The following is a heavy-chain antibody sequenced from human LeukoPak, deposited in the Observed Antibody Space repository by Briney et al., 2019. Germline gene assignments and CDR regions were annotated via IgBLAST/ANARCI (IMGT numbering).Heavy chain of an antibody. CDR1: GFTVSSSY. CDR3: VRDRVTRGYSYGMPLYGMDV. Sequence: GGSLRLSCAASGFTVSSSYMSWVRQAPGKGLEWVSVVYSGGSTYYADSVKGRFTISRDNSKNTLYLQMNSLRAEDTAVYYCVRDRVTRGYSYGMPLYGMDVWGQGTTVTVSS. CDR2: VYSGGST. J-gene: IGHJ6*02. D-gene: IGHD5-12*01. V-gene: IGHV3-53*01.